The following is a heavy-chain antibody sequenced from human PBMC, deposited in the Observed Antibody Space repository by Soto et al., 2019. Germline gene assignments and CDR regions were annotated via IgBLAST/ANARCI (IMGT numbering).Heavy chain of an antibody. CDR3: ARGGKYYYDSSGYY. D-gene: IGHD3-22*01. V-gene: IGHV1-69*06. CDR1: GGTFSSYA. CDR2: IIPIFGTA. J-gene: IGHJ4*02. Sequence: ASVKVSCKASGGTFSSYAISWVRQAPGQGLEWMGGIIPIFGTANYAQKFQGRVTITADKSTSTAYMELSSLRSEDTAVYYCARGGKYYYDSSGYYWGQGTLVTVSS.